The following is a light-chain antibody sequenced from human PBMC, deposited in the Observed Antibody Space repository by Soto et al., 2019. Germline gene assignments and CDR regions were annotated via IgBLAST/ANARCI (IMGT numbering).Light chain of an antibody. CDR3: SSYAGTNNPYV. CDR1: GSDIGGYNF. V-gene: IGLV2-8*01. CDR2: EVN. J-gene: IGLJ1*01. Sequence: QSALTQPPSASGSPGQSVTISCTGTGSDIGGYNFVSWYQQHPGKGPKLIIYEVNKRPSGVPDRFSGPKSGNTAPLTVSGLQADDEADYYCSSYAGTNNPYVFATGTKVPVL.